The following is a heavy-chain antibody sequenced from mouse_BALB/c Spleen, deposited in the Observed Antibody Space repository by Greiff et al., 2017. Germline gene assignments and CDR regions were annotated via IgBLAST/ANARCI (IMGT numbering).Heavy chain of an antibody. CDR2: INPSNGRT. J-gene: IGHJ3*01. CDR1: GYTFTSYW. CDR3: ARGYDCDGAWFAY. Sequence: QVQLQQPGAELVKPGASVKLSCKASGYTFTSYWMHWVKQRPGQGLEWIGEINPSNGRTNYNEKFKSKATLTVDKSSSTAYMQLSSLTSEDSAVYYCARGYDCDGAWFAYWGQGTLVTVSA. V-gene: IGHV1S81*02. D-gene: IGHD2-4*01.